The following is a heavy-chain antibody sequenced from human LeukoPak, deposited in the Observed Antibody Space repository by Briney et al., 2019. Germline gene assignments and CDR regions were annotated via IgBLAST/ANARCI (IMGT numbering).Heavy chain of an antibody. Sequence: GGSLRLSCAASGFTFSSYAMHWVRQAPGKGLEYVSAISSNGGSTYYANSVKGRFTISRDNSKNTLYLQMGSLRAEDMAVYYCARSVTTGTTYYFDYWGQGTLVTVSS. J-gene: IGHJ4*02. CDR3: ARSVTTGTTYYFDY. CDR2: ISSNGGST. D-gene: IGHD1-1*01. CDR1: GFTFSSYA. V-gene: IGHV3-64*01.